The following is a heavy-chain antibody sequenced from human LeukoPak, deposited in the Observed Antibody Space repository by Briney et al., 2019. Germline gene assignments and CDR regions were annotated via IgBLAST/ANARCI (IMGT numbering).Heavy chain of an antibody. Sequence: SETLSLTCSVSGDSISSYKWWNWVRQSSGKGLEWIGEIHLNGNTNYNPSLKSRVTMSIDKSRNQLSLNLSSVTAADTAVYYCARMVSSAWRQSDLWGQGTLVTVSS. CDR1: GDSISSYKW. CDR2: IHLNGNT. J-gene: IGHJ5*02. CDR3: ARMVSSAWRQSDL. D-gene: IGHD3-22*01. V-gene: IGHV4/OR15-8*02.